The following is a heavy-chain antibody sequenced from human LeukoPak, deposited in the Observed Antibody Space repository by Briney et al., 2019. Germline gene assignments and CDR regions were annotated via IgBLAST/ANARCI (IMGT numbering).Heavy chain of an antibody. D-gene: IGHD3-9*01. CDR2: IYYSGTN. J-gene: IGHJ4*02. CDR1: GGSINSNSHQ. V-gene: IGHV4-39*02. CDR3: ARRGDISTDYAFDY. Sequence: PSETLSLTCSVSGGSINSNSHQWDWIRQAPGKGLEWIGNIYYSGTNSYNPSLKSRVTISVDTSKNHFSLRLTSVTAAGTAVYYCARRGDISTDYAFDYWGQGTLVTVSS.